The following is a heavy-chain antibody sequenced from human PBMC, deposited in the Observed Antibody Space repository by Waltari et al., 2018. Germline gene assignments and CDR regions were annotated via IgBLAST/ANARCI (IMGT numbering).Heavy chain of an antibody. CDR1: GYTFTGYY. J-gene: IGHJ4*02. V-gene: IGHV1-2*02. CDR2: INPNSGGT. D-gene: IGHD5-12*01. CDR3: ARDLERWLQLMEALGY. Sequence: QVQLVQSGAEVKKPGASVKVSCKASGYTFTGYYMHWVRQAPGQGLEWMGWINPNSGGTNYAQKFQGRVTMTRDTSISTAYMELSRLRSDDTAVCYCARDLERWLQLMEALGYWGQGTLVTVSS.